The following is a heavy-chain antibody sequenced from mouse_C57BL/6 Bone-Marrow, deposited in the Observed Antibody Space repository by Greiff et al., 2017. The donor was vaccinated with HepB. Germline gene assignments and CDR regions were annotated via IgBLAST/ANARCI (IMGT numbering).Heavy chain of an antibody. D-gene: IGHD2-3*01. CDR1: GYTFTDYY. CDR3: AREGWLLPLFDY. Sequence: VQLQQSGPELVKPGASVKISCKASGYTFTDYYMNWVKQSHGKSLEWIGDINPNNGGTSYNQKFKGKATLTVDKSSSTAYMELRSLTSEDSAVYYCAREGWLLPLFDYWGQGTTLTVSS. J-gene: IGHJ2*01. CDR2: INPNNGGT. V-gene: IGHV1-26*01.